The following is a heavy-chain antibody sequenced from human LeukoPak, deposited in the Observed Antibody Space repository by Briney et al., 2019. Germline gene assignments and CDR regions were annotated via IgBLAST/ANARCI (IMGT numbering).Heavy chain of an antibody. D-gene: IGHD6-6*01. CDR3: ARPLIAARTTGAFDI. CDR2: IYYSGST. J-gene: IGHJ3*02. CDR1: GGSISSSSYY. Sequence: SETLSLTCTVSGGSISSSSYYWGWIRQPPGKGLEWIGSIYYSGSTYYNPSLKSRVTISVDTSKNQFSLKLSSVTAADTAVYYCARPLIAARTTGAFDIWGQGTMVTVSS. V-gene: IGHV4-39*01.